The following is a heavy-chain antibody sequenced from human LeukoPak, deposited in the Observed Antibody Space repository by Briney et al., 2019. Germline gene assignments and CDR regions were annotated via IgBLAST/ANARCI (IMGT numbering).Heavy chain of an antibody. CDR3: ARERSRAFDI. CDR2: IYSGGST. CDR1: GFTVSSNH. D-gene: IGHD4-17*01. V-gene: IGHV3-53*01. J-gene: IGHJ3*02. Sequence: GGSLRLSCAASGFTVSSNHMSWVRQAPGKGLEWVSVIYSGGSTYYADSVKGRFTISRDNSKNTLYLQMNSLRAEDTAVYYCARERSRAFDIWGQGTMVTVSS.